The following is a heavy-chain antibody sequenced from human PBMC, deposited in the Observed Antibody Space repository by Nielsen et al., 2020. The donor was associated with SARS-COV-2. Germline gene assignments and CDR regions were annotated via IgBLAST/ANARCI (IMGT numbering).Heavy chain of an antibody. Sequence: GESLKISCAASGFTFSSYEMNWVRQAPGKGLEWVSYISSSGSTIYYADSVKGRFTISRDNAKNSLYLQMNSLRAEDTAVYYCARLETTVTTLYLYYYYGMDVWGQGTTVTVSS. D-gene: IGHD4-17*01. V-gene: IGHV3-48*03. CDR2: ISSSGSTI. J-gene: IGHJ6*02. CDR3: ARLETTVTTLYLYYYYGMDV. CDR1: GFTFSSYE.